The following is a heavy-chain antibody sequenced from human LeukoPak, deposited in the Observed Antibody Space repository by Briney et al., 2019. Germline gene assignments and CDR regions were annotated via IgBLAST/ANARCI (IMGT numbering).Heavy chain of an antibody. Sequence: SETLSLTCNVSGDSIRGFYWGWIRQPPGKGLEWIGYFDYSGGSNYNPALESRVIISVDTSKNQFSLKLRSLTAADTAVYYCARWNYDIWTGHRYFDYWGQGTLVIVSS. CDR3: ARWNYDIWTGHRYFDY. D-gene: IGHD3/OR15-3a*01. CDR2: FDYSGGS. CDR1: GDSIRGFY. V-gene: IGHV4-59*01. J-gene: IGHJ4*02.